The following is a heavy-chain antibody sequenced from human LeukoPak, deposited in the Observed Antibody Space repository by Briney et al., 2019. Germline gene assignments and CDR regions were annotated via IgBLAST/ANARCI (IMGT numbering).Heavy chain of an antibody. V-gene: IGHV7-4-1*02. J-gene: IGHJ4*02. Sequence: ASVKVSCKASGYTFTGYYMHWVRQAPGRGLEWMGWINTNTGNPTYAQGFTGRFVFSLDTSVSTAYLQISSLKAEDTAVYYCARVAGGIDYWGQGTLVTVSS. CDR3: ARVAGGIDY. CDR1: GYTFTGYY. CDR2: INTNTGNP. D-gene: IGHD1-14*01.